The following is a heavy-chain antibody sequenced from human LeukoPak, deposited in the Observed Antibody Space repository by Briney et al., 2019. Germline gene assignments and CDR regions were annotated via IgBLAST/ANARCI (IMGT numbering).Heavy chain of an antibody. Sequence: GASVKVSCKASGGTFSSYAISWVRQAPGQGLEWMGGIIPIFGTANYAQKFQGRVTMTRDMSTSTVYMELSSLRSEDTAVYYCARGLWFRSFDIWGQGTMVTVSS. CDR2: IIPIFGTA. CDR3: ARGLWFRSFDI. V-gene: IGHV1-69*05. CDR1: GGTFSSYA. D-gene: IGHD3-10*01. J-gene: IGHJ3*02.